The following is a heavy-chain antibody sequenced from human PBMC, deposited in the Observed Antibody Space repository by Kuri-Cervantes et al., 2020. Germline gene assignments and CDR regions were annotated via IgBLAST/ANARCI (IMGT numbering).Heavy chain of an antibody. CDR2: IYTSGST. V-gene: IGHV4-61*02. J-gene: IGHJ5*02. D-gene: IGHD3-9*01. CDR3: ARALTGFDP. Sequence: SETLSLTCTVSGGSISSGSYYWSWIRQPAGKGLEWIGRIYTSGSTNYNPSLKSRVTISVDTSKNQFSLKLSSVTAADTAVYYCARALTGFDPWGQGTLVTVSS. CDR1: GGSISSGSYY.